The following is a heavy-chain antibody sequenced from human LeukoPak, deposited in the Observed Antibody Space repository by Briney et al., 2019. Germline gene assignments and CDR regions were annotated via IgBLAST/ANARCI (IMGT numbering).Heavy chain of an antibody. CDR3: ARRDYYDSSGYSPLFDY. D-gene: IGHD3-22*01. Sequence: GGSLRLPCAASGFIFSSYAMSWVRQAPGQGLEWVSGMSGNGGTTYYADSVKGRFTISRDNSKNTLYLQMNNLRVEDTAVYYCARRDYYDSSGYSPLFDYWGQGTLVTVSS. CDR1: GFIFSSYA. CDR2: MSGNGGTT. V-gene: IGHV3-23*01. J-gene: IGHJ4*02.